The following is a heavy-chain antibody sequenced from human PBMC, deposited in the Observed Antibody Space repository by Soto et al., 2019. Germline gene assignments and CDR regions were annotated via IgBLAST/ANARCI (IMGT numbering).Heavy chain of an antibody. J-gene: IGHJ6*02. CDR3: ARDNYHHSYYYGMDV. D-gene: IGHD2-2*01. CDR1: GFTFSSYS. V-gene: IGHV3-48*02. Sequence: EVQLVESGGGLVQPGGSLRLSCAASGFTFSSYSMNWVRQAPGKGLEWVSYISSSSRTIYYADSVKGRFTISRDNAKNSLYLQMNSLRDEDTAVYSCARDNYHHSYYYGMDVWGQGTTVTVSS. CDR2: ISSSSRTI.